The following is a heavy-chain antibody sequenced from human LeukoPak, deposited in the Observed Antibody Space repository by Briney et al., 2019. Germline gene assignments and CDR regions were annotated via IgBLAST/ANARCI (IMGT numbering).Heavy chain of an antibody. Sequence: PGGSLRLSCAASGFTYNTYAMSWVRQAPGKGLEWVSGISGNGASTYYADSVKGRFTISRDNSKNTLYLQMSSLTAEDTAVYYCAKDQALSYYYLDYWGQGTLVTVSS. CDR1: GFTYNTYA. V-gene: IGHV3-23*01. CDR2: ISGNGAST. J-gene: IGHJ4*02. D-gene: IGHD1-26*01. CDR3: AKDQALSYYYLDY.